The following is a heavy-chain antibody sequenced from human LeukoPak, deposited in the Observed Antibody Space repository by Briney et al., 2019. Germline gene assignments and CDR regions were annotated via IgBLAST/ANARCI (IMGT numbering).Heavy chain of an antibody. D-gene: IGHD2-15*01. CDR2: IYTSGST. J-gene: IGHJ6*03. V-gene: IGHV4-4*07. CDR1: GGSISSYY. CDR3: ARGIVVVAQLGFYFYYMDV. Sequence: PSETLSLTCTVSGGSISSYYWSWIRQPAGKGLEWIGRIYTSGSTNYNPSLKSRVTISVDTSKNQFSLKLSSVTAADTPVYYCARGIVVVAQLGFYFYYMDVWGKGTTVTISS.